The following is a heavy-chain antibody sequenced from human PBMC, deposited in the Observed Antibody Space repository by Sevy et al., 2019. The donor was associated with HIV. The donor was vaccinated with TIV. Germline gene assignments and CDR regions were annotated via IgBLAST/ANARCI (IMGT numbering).Heavy chain of an antibody. V-gene: IGHV1-69*13. CDR3: ARGMGGSGSYCKVDYYYYMDV. D-gene: IGHD3-10*01. CDR1: GGTFSSYA. Sequence: ASVKVSCKASGGTFSSYAISWVRQAPGQGLEWMGGIIPIFGTANYAQKFQGRVTITADESTSTAYMELSSLRSEDTAVYYCARGMGGSGSYCKVDYYYYMDVWGKGTTVTVSS. CDR2: IIPIFGTA. J-gene: IGHJ6*03.